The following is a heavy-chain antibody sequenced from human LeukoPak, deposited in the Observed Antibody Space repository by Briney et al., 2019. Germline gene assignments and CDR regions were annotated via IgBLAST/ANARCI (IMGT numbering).Heavy chain of an antibody. CDR1: GGSISNYH. J-gene: IGHJ4*02. D-gene: IGHD2-2*01. V-gene: IGHV4-59*01. CDR3: AKSEYCSSTRCYAPHF. CDR2: VYYTGST. Sequence: SETLSLTCTVSGGSISNYHWSWIRQPPGKGLEWIGYVYYTGSTNYNPSLKSRVTISVDTSKIQFSLKLSSVTAADTAVYYCAKSEYCSSTRCYAPHFWGQGALVTVSS.